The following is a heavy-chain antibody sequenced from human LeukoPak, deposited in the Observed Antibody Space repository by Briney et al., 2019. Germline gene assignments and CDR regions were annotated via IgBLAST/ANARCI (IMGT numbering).Heavy chain of an antibody. CDR1: GYTFTSYG. Sequence: ASVKVSCKASGYTFTSYGISWVRQAPGQGLEWMGWISAYNGNTNYAQKLQGRVTMTTDTSTSTAYMELRSLRSDDTAVYYCARDRIYYDSSGYYSGYYFDYWGQGTLVTVSS. D-gene: IGHD3-22*01. V-gene: IGHV1-18*01. J-gene: IGHJ4*02. CDR3: ARDRIYYDSSGYYSGYYFDY. CDR2: ISAYNGNT.